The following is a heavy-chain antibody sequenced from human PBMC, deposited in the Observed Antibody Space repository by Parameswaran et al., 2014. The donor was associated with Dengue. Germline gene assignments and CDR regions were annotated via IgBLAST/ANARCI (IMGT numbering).Heavy chain of an antibody. Sequence: VRQMPGKGLEWMGIIYPGDSDTRYSPSFQGQVTISADKSISTAYLQWSSLKASDTAMYYCTRRGNYDSSAYTFAYWGQGTLVTVSS. V-gene: IGHV5-51*01. CDR2: IYPGDSDT. CDR3: TRRGNYDSSAYTFAY. J-gene: IGHJ4*02. D-gene: IGHD3-22*01.